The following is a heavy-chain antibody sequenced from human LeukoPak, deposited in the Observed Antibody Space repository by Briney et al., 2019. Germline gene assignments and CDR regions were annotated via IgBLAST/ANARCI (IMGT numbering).Heavy chain of an antibody. J-gene: IGHJ3*02. CDR1: GGTFSSYA. D-gene: IGHD3-9*01. CDR3: ARHTIGAFDI. Sequence: SVKVSCKASGGTFSSYAISWVRQAPGQGLEWMGGIIPIFGTANYAQNFQGRVTITADKSTSTAYMELSSLRSEDTAVYYCARHTIGAFDIWGQGTMVTVSS. CDR2: IIPIFGTA. V-gene: IGHV1-69*06.